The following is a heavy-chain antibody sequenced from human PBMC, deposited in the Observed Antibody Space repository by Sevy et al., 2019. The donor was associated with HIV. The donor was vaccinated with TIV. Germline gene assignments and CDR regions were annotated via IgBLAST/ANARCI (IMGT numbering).Heavy chain of an antibody. D-gene: IGHD1-26*01. J-gene: IGHJ1*01. V-gene: IGHV3-30*04. CDR1: GFIFSNFA. Sequence: GGSLRLSCAASGFIFSNFAMHWVRQAPGKGLEWVAVTSYDGSHKYYADSVKGRFTVSRDNSRNILALETNSLRRDDTAVYYCARGENNDEFFQYWGQGTLVTVSS. CDR2: TSYDGSHK. CDR3: ARGENNDEFFQY.